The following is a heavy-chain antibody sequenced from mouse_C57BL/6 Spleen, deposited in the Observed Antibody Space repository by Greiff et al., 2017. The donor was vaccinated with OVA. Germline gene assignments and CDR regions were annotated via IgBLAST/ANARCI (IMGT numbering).Heavy chain of an antibody. CDR3: TRSITTVVAPDY. Sequence: QVQLKQSGAELVRPGASVTLSCKASGYTFTDYEMHWVKQTPVHGLEWIGAIDPETGGTAYNQKFKGKAILTADKSSSTAYMALRSLTSEDSAVYYCTRSITTVVAPDYWGQGTTLTVSS. V-gene: IGHV1-15*01. D-gene: IGHD1-1*01. J-gene: IGHJ2*01. CDR1: GYTFTDYE. CDR2: IDPETGGT.